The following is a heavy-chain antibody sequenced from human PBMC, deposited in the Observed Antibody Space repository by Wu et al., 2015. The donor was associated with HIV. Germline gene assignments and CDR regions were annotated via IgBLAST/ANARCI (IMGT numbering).Heavy chain of an antibody. CDR1: GYSFTDYN. Sequence: QVQLVQSGAEVKKPGASVKVSCKASGYSFTDYNINWVRQAPGQGLEWMGWMNPDSGNKGYEQKFQGRVTMTTDTSITTAYMELNSLRSEDTAVYYCLRGFGQQLGWFDPWGRGTLVTV. V-gene: IGHV1-8*02. J-gene: IGHJ5*02. CDR3: LRGFGQQLGWFDP. D-gene: IGHD6-13*01. CDR2: MNPDSGNK.